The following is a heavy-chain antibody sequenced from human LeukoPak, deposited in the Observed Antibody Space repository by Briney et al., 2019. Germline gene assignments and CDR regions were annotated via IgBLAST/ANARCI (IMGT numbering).Heavy chain of an antibody. CDR1: GGSISSHY. V-gene: IGHV4-59*11. Sequence: SETLSLTCTVSGGSISSHYWSWIRPSPERGLGWIGVIYYTGTTRYNPSLRGRVTMSVDSSRNHFSLKLTSMTAADTALYYCARLLNNDNAGDPDTFDMWGQGTMVTVSS. D-gene: IGHD2-21*02. J-gene: IGHJ3*02. CDR2: IYYTGTT. CDR3: ARLLNNDNAGDPDTFDM.